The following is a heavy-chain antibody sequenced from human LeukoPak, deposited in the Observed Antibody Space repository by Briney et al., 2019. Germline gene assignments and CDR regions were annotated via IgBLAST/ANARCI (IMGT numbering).Heavy chain of an antibody. CDR1: GYTFTSYY. Sequence: ASVKVSCKASGYTFTSYYMHWVRQAPGQGLEWMGIINPSGGSTSYAQKFQGRVTMTRDTSTSTVYMELSSLRSEDTAVYYCARDVGGYSGKYGMDVWGQGTTVTVSS. D-gene: IGHD5-12*01. V-gene: IGHV1-46*01. CDR2: INPSGGST. CDR3: ARDVGGYSGKYGMDV. J-gene: IGHJ6*02.